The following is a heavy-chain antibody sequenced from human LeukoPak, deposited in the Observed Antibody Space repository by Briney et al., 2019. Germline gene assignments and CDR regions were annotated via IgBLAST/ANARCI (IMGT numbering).Heavy chain of an antibody. CDR2: INHSGSS. CDR1: GGSSSGYY. D-gene: IGHD2-21*02. CDR3: ARDRAYCGGDCYNDAFDI. J-gene: IGHJ3*02. Sequence: SETLSLTCAVYGGSSSGYYWSWIRQPPGKGLEWIGEINHSGSSNYNPSLKSRVTISVDTSKNQFSLKLSSVTAADTAVYYCARDRAYCGGDCYNDAFDIWGQGTMVTVSS. V-gene: IGHV4-34*01.